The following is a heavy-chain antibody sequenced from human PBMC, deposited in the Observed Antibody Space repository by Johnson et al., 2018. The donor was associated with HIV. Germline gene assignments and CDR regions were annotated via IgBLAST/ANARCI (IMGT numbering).Heavy chain of an antibody. CDR3: ARELNGNSGFYEDAFDI. J-gene: IGHJ3*02. Sequence: VQLLESGGGVVQPGGSLRLSCAASGFTFSSYGMHWVRQAPGKGLEWVAHIKHDGSHKYYVDSVKGRFTISRDNSKNSLFLQMNSLTAEDTAVYYCARELNGNSGFYEDAFDIWGQGTMVTVSS. D-gene: IGHD5-12*01. CDR2: IKHDGSHK. V-gene: IGHV3-7*01. CDR1: GFTFSSYG.